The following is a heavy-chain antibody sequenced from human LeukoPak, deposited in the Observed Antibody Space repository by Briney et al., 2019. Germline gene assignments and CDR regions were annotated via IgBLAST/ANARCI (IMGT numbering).Heavy chain of an antibody. Sequence: PGGSLRLSCAASGFTFKNYGIHWVRQAPGKGLEWVAFIWFDGSETRYADSVKGRFTISRDDSNNTVYLQMNSLRVEDTVVYYCGRGNFPNFFGDCFDSWGEGTLVTVSS. D-gene: IGHD2-21*02. J-gene: IGHJ4*02. CDR2: IWFDGSET. CDR1: GFTFKNYG. V-gene: IGHV3-33*01. CDR3: GRGNFPNFFGDCFDS.